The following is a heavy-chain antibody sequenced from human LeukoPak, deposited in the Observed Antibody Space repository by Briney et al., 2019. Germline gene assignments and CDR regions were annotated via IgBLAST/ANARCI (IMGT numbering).Heavy chain of an antibody. D-gene: IGHD1-14*01. V-gene: IGHV1-18*01. CDR2: ISAYNGNT. Sequence: ASVKVSCKASGGTFSSYAISWVRQAPGQGLEWMGWISAYNGNTNYAQKLQGRVTMTTDTSTSTAYMELRSLRSDDTAVYYCARYKEGSFLGMDVWGQGTTVTVSS. J-gene: IGHJ6*02. CDR3: ARYKEGSFLGMDV. CDR1: GGTFSSYA.